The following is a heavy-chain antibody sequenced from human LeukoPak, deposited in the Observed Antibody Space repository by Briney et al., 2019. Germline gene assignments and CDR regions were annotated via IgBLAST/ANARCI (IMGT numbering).Heavy chain of an antibody. J-gene: IGHJ4*02. Sequence: SETLSLTCAVYGGSFSGYYWSWIRQPPGKGLEWIGEINHSGRTNYNPSLTSRVTISVDTSKNQFSLELSSVTAADTAVYYCARGVLVTVYAAFDYWGQGTLVAVSS. CDR1: GGSFSGYY. V-gene: IGHV4-34*01. CDR2: INHSGRT. CDR3: ARGVLVTVYAAFDY. D-gene: IGHD2-8*01.